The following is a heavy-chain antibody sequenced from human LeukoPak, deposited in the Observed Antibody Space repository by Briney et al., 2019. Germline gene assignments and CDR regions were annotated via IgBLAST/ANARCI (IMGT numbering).Heavy chain of an antibody. CDR1: GFTVSSNY. CDR2: IYGGGST. CDR3: ARDSQGAFDY. Sequence: PGGSLRLSCAASGFTVSSNYMSWVRQAPGKGLEWVSVIYGGGSTYYADSVKGRFTISRDNSKNTLYLQMNSLRAEDTAVYYCARDSQGAFDYWGQGTLVTVSS. V-gene: IGHV3-53*01. D-gene: IGHD2/OR15-2a*01. J-gene: IGHJ4*02.